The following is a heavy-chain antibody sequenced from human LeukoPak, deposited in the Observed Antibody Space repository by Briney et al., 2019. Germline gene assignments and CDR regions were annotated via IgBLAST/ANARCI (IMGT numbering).Heavy chain of an antibody. Sequence: SETLSLTCTVSDVSISSYYWSWIRQPPGKGLEWIGYIYYSGSTNYNPSLKSRVTISVDTSKNQFSLKLSSVTAADTAVYYCARGDYDFWSGYYTGIDYWGQGTLVTVSS. J-gene: IGHJ4*02. V-gene: IGHV4-59*01. CDR1: DVSISSYY. CDR2: IYYSGST. CDR3: ARGDYDFWSGYYTGIDY. D-gene: IGHD3-3*01.